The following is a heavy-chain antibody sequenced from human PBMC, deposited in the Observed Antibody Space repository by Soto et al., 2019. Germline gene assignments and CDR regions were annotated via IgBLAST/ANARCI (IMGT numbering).Heavy chain of an antibody. Sequence: QVQLVQSGAEVKKPGASVKVSGKASGYTFTSYGVSWVRQAPGQGLEWMGWISGYNGKTNYAQKLQGRVTMTTDTSTSTAYMELRSLRSDDTAVYYCARAGKYYYGSGSPYYYGMDVWGQGITVTVSS. V-gene: IGHV1-18*04. J-gene: IGHJ6*02. CDR1: GYTFTSYG. CDR2: ISGYNGKT. CDR3: ARAGKYYYGSGSPYYYGMDV. D-gene: IGHD3-10*01.